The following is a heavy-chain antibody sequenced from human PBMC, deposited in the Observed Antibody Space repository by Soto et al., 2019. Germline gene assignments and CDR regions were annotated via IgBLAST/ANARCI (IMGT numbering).Heavy chain of an antibody. J-gene: IGHJ4*02. CDR3: GRAREIAHLDY. D-gene: IGHD6-13*01. Sequence: PGGSRRLSCAASGFRFSDSAMHWVRQASGKGLEWISRIRSKANSYLIAYDESVRGMFITSRDDSKNTAHLQMNDLNTDDTAFYWAGRAREIAHLDYWGQGTPVTVSS. CDR2: IRSKANSYLI. CDR1: GFRFSDSA. V-gene: IGHV3-73*01.